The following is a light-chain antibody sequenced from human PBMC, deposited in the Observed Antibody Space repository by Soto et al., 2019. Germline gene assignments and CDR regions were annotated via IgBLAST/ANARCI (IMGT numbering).Light chain of an antibody. Sequence: EIVLTQSPGTLSLSPGERATLSCRASQSVSSTYLAWYQHQPGQAPRLLIYGASTRATGIPDRFSGSGSGTDFTLTISRLEPEDFAVYYCQQYDSSPPMYTFGQGTKLEIK. CDR3: QQYDSSPPMYT. J-gene: IGKJ2*01. CDR2: GAS. V-gene: IGKV3-20*01. CDR1: QSVSSTY.